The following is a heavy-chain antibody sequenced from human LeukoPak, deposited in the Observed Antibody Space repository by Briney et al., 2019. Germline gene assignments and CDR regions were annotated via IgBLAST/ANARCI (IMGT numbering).Heavy chain of an antibody. CDR3: ATFVGIVSGTYTVPGGLLV. D-gene: IGHD2-2*03. CDR1: EFSPTNFW. J-gene: IGHJ6*04. Sequence: GGSLRLSCVASEFSPTNFWMTWVRRAPGRGLEWVANIKHDGTEKFYVDSVKGRFTISRDNAKNSLYLQMNSLRAEDTAVYYSATFVGIVSGTYTVPGGLLVWGKGTTVTVSS. V-gene: IGHV3-7*01. CDR2: IKHDGTEK.